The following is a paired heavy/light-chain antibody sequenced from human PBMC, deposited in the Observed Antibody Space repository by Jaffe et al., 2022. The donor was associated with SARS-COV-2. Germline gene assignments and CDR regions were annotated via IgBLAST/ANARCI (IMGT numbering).Light chain of an antibody. CDR3: MQALQTPPT. CDR1: QSLLHRNGDNY. CDR2: LGS. V-gene: IGKV2-28*01. J-gene: IGKJ1*01. Sequence: DIVMTQSPLSLPVTPGEPASISCRSSQSLLHRNGDNYLDWYLQKPGQSPQVLIYLGSNRASGVPDRFSGSGSGTDFTLKISRVEAEDVGVYFCMQALQTPPTFGHGTKVEIK.
Heavy chain of an antibody. Sequence: EVQLAESGGDLVQPGGSLRLSCAASGFTVSSNHMSWVRQAPGKGLEWVSIIYSGGSTYYADSVRGRFTISRDNSKNTLYLQMNSLKTEDTAVYSCAKTTGYSSGWGRFDYWGQGTLVTVSS. CDR3: AKTTGYSSGWGRFDY. V-gene: IGHV3-66*02. CDR1: GFTVSSNH. D-gene: IGHD6-19*01. J-gene: IGHJ4*02. CDR2: IYSGGST.